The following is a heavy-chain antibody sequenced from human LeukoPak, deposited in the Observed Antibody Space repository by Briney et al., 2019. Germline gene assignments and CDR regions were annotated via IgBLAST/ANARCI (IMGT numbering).Heavy chain of an antibody. D-gene: IGHD6-13*01. CDR1: GFTFSSYW. J-gene: IGHJ4*02. Sequence: GGSLRLSCAASGFTFSSYWMHWVRQAPGKGLVWVSRINSDGSSTSYADSVKGRFTISRDNAKNTLHLQMNSLRAEDTAVYYCARGGYSSSWYPHLLYWGQGTLVTVSS. V-gene: IGHV3-74*01. CDR2: INSDGSST. CDR3: ARGGYSSSWYPHLLY.